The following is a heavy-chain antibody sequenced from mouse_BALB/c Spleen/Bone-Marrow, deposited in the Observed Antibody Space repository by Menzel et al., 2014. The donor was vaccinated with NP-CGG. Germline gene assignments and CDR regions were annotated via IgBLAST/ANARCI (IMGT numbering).Heavy chain of an antibody. CDR3: TRSNYGYWYFDV. Sequence: QVHVKQSGAELVKPGASVKLSCKASGYTFSSYYMYWVKQRPGQCLEWIGEINPSNGGTKFNEKFKSKATLTVDKSSSTAYMQLSSLTSEDSAVYYCTRSNYGYWYFDVWGAGTTVTVSS. CDR1: GYTFSSYY. CDR2: INPSNGGT. D-gene: IGHD1-1*01. V-gene: IGHV1S81*02. J-gene: IGHJ1*01.